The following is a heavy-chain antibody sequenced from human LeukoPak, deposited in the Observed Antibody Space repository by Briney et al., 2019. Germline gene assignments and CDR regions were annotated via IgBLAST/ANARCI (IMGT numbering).Heavy chain of an antibody. J-gene: IGHJ5*02. V-gene: IGHV4-31*03. CDR3: AREVAAAGTKTHWFDP. Sequence: SETLSLTCTVSGGSISSGGYYWSWIRQHPGKGLEWIGYIYYSGSTYYNPSLNSRVTISVDTSKNQFSLKLSSVTAADTAVYYCAREVAAAGTKTHWFDPWGQGTLVTVSS. CDR2: IYYSGST. CDR1: GGSISSGGYY. D-gene: IGHD6-13*01.